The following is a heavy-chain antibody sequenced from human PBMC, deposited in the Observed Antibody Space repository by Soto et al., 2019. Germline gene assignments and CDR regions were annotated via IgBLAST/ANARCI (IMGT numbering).Heavy chain of an antibody. CDR1: GGSFSGWH. D-gene: IGHD1-26*01. CDR2: ASHTGGT. J-gene: IGHJ4*02. V-gene: IGHV4-34*01. Sequence: SETLSLTCAVNGGSFSGWHWNWIRQPPGKGLEWIGEASHTGGTNYNPSLKSRVTISVDKSKNQFSLELNSVTAADTAVYYCARGSTSLLDYWGQGTLVTVSS. CDR3: ARGSTSLLDY.